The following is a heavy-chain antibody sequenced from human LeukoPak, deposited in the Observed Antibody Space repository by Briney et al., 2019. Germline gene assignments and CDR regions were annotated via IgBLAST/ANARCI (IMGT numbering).Heavy chain of an antibody. V-gene: IGHV3-33*01. CDR2: IWYDGSNK. CDR3: ARDSLINYDILTGIFDY. Sequence: GGSLRLSCAASGFTFSSYGMHWVRQAPGKGLEWVAVIWYDGSNKYYADSVKGRFTISRDNSKYTLYLQMNSLRAEDTAVYYCARDSLINYDILTGIFDYWGQGTLVTVSS. D-gene: IGHD3-9*01. J-gene: IGHJ4*02. CDR1: GFTFSSYG.